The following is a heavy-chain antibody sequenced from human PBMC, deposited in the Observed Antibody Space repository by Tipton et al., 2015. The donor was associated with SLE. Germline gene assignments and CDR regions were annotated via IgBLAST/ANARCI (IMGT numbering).Heavy chain of an antibody. CDR2: IRSDGSNK. J-gene: IGHJ2*01. D-gene: IGHD3-16*01. CDR1: GFTFSNYG. V-gene: IGHV3-30*02. CDR3: ASGLGENSWTPHL. Sequence: SGFTFSNYGMHWVRQAPGSGLEWVAFIRSDGSNKYYVDSVKGRFTISRDNFKNTLYLQMNSLRSDDTAVYYCASGLGENSWTPHLWGPGTVVAVS.